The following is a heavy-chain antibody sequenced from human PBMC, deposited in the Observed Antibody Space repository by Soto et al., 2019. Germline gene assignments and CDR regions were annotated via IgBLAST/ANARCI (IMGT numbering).Heavy chain of an antibody. Sequence: QVQLQESGPGLVKPSQTLSLTCTVSGGSITSSDSYWSWIRQPPGKGLEWIGYINSGGRTYYNSSLKSRLILSLDTSKNQFSLRLSSINAADTAVYFCASFSALGKDYGVDVW. V-gene: IGHV4-30-4*01. CDR1: GGSITSSDSY. D-gene: IGHD3-3*02. J-gene: IGHJ6*01. CDR2: INSGGRT. CDR3: ASFSALGKDYGVDV.